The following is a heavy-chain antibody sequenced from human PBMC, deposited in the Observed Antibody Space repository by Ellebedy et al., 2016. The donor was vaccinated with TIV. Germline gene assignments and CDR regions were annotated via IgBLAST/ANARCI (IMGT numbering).Heavy chain of an antibody. CDR3: ARSGSYTTYYYYGMDV. Sequence: ASVKVSCXASGYTFTSYGISWVRQAPGQGLEWMGWISAYNGNTNYAQKLQGRVTMTTDTSTSTAYMELRSLRSDDTAVYYCARSGSYTTYYYYGMDVWGQGTTVTVSS. D-gene: IGHD1-26*01. J-gene: IGHJ6*02. CDR1: GYTFTSYG. CDR2: ISAYNGNT. V-gene: IGHV1-18*04.